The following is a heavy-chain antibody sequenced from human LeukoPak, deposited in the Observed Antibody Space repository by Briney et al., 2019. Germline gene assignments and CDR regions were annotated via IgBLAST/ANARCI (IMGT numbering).Heavy chain of an antibody. CDR3: ARHTPLFDY. CDR2: IYYSGST. J-gene: IGHJ4*02. Sequence: SETLSLSCTVSGGSISSSSYYWGWIRQPPGKGLDWIGRIYYSGSTYYNPSLKSPVTISVDTSKSQFSLKLSTVAPADTAVYYRARHTPLFDYWGQGTLVTVSS. CDR1: GGSISSSSYY. V-gene: IGHV4-39*01. D-gene: IGHD2-15*01.